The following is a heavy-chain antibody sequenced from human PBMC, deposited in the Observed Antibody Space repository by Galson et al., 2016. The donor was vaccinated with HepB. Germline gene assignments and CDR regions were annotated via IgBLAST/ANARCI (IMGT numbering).Heavy chain of an antibody. CDR1: GYDFKYFY. CDR2: INPNTGGT. D-gene: IGHD2-8*01. J-gene: IGHJ4*02. Sequence: SVKVSCKASGYDFKYFYIHWVRQAPGQGLEWMGWINPNTGGTNYAPKFQGWVTMTRDTSITTTYMELNRLTSDDAALYYCARAFCTNGVCYQTLDYWGQGTLVTVSS. CDR3: ARAFCTNGVCYQTLDY. V-gene: IGHV1-2*04.